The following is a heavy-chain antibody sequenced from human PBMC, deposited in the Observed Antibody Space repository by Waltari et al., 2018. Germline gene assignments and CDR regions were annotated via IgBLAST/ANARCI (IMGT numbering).Heavy chain of an antibody. V-gene: IGHV4-38-2*01. CDR2: IYHSGST. CDR3: ARHRPPMDWFDP. CDR1: GYSISSGYY. D-gene: IGHD3-10*01. Sequence: QVQLQESGPGLVKPSETLSLTCAVSGYSISSGYYWGWIRQPPGKGLEWIGSIYHSGSTNYNPSLKSRVTISVDTSKNQFSLKLSSVTAADTAVYYCARHRPPMDWFDPWGQGTLVTVSS. J-gene: IGHJ5*02.